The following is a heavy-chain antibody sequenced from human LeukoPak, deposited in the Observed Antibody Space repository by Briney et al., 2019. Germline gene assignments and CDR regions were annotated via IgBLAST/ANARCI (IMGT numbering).Heavy chain of an antibody. V-gene: IGHV4-39*07. D-gene: IGHD3-10*01. CDR2: IYYSGIT. CDR3: AREGTAVAYYDGSGSLPSECDY. CDR1: GGSIRGSTYY. J-gene: IGHJ4*02. Sequence: SETLSLTCTVSGGSIRGSTYYWGWIRQPPGKGLEWIGNIYYSGITYYNPSLKSRVTIYVDTSKNQFSLKLSSVTAADTAVYYCAREGTAVAYYDGSGSLPSECDYWGQGTLVTVSS.